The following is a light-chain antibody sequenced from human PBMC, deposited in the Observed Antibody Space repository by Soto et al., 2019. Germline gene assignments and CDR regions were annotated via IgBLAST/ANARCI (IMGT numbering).Light chain of an antibody. J-gene: IGLJ3*02. Sequence: NFMLTQPHSVSESPGKTVTISCTDSSGSIASNYVQWYQQRPGSAPTTVIYEDNRRPSGVPDRFSGSIDNSSNSASLTISGLKTEDEADYYCQSYDSNNWVFGGGTKVTVL. V-gene: IGLV6-57*02. CDR2: EDN. CDR3: QSYDSNNWV. CDR1: SGSIASNY.